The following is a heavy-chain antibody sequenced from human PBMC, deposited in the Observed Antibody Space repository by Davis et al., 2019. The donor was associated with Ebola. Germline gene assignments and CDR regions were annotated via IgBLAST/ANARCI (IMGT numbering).Heavy chain of an antibody. Sequence: PGGSLRLSCAASGFTFSSYAMSWVRQAPGKGLEWVAQISPDGSAQYYVHSVAGRFTISRDNANNSLYLEMNSLRVEDTAVYYCARGGYNWREGDYWGQGTLVTVSS. J-gene: IGHJ4*02. CDR3: ARGGYNWREGDY. D-gene: IGHD1-20*01. CDR2: ISPDGSAQ. CDR1: GFTFSSYA. V-gene: IGHV3-7*03.